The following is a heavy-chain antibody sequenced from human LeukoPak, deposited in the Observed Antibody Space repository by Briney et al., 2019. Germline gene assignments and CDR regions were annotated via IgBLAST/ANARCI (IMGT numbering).Heavy chain of an antibody. V-gene: IGHV1-18*01. J-gene: IGHJ4*02. CDR1: GYTFTSYD. CDR3: ARDYQLVPLGY. Sequence: ASVKVSCKASGYTFTSYDISWVRQAPGQRLEWMGWISAYNGNTNYAQKLQGRVTMTTDTSTNTAYMELWSLRSDDTAVYYCARDYQLVPLGYWGQGTLVTVSS. CDR2: ISAYNGNT. D-gene: IGHD6-13*01.